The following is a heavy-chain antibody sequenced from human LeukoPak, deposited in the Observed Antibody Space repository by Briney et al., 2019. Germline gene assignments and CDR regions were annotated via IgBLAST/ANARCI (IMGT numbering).Heavy chain of an antibody. CDR1: GYTFTGYY. CDR2: INPNSGGT. CDR3: ARDLFGIVVVPAAMGY. D-gene: IGHD2-2*01. J-gene: IGHJ4*02. V-gene: IGHV1-2*02. Sequence: SVKVSCTPSGYTFTGYYMHCVRQAPGQGLEWMGWINPNSGGTNYAQKFQGRVTITRDTSITTAYMELSRLRSDDTAVYYCARDLFGIVVVPAAMGYWGQGTLVTVSS.